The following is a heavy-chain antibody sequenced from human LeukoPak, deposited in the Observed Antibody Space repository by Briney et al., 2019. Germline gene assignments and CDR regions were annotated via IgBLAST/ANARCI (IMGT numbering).Heavy chain of an antibody. CDR2: INQDGSEE. CDR1: GFTFSNYW. Sequence: GGSLRLSCAASGFTFSNYWMTWVRQAPGKGLEWVAHINQDGSEEHYMDSVKARFTISRDNAKNSLSLQMNSLRAEDTAVYYCVRDGGVNGYDLLDYWGQGTLVTVSS. V-gene: IGHV3-7*01. D-gene: IGHD5-12*01. J-gene: IGHJ4*02. CDR3: VRDGGVNGYDLLDY.